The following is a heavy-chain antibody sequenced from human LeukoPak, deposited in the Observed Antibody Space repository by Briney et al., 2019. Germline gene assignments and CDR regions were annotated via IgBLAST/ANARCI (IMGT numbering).Heavy chain of an antibody. Sequence: SGTLSLTCAVYGGSFSGYYWSWIRQPPGKGLEWIGETNHSGSTNYNPSLKSRVTISVDTFKNQFSLKLSSVTAADTAVYSCARGGFRDAFDIWGQGTMVTVSS. CDR1: GGSFSGYY. CDR2: TNHSGST. J-gene: IGHJ3*02. CDR3: ARGGFRDAFDI. V-gene: IGHV4-34*01. D-gene: IGHD3-10*01.